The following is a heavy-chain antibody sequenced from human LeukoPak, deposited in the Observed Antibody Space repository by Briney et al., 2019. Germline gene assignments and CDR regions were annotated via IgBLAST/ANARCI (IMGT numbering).Heavy chain of an antibody. V-gene: IGHV1-2*02. CDR1: GHTYQGYY. CDR2: INPNSGGT. D-gene: IGHD5-24*01. Sequence: ASVKVSCKASGHTYQGYYMHWVRQSPGQARDGMGWINPNSGGTNYAQKFQGRVTMTRDTSISTAYMELSRLRSDDTAVYYCARGRDGYNLSDPWGQGTLVTVSS. J-gene: IGHJ5*02. CDR3: ARGRDGYNLSDP.